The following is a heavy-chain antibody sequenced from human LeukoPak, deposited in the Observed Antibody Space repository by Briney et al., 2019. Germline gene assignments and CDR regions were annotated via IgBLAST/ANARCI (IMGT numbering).Heavy chain of an antibody. D-gene: IGHD3-9*01. CDR3: ATDRFVLRYFRWLFY. J-gene: IGHJ4*02. V-gene: IGHV1-24*01. CDR1: GYIFTELS. Sequence: ASVKVSCKVSGYIFTELSIHWERQTPGEWLEWMGGYDPENGETIYAQKFQGRVTMTEDTSTDTAYMELSSLRSEDTAVYYCATDRFVLRYFRWLFYWGQGTLVTVSS. CDR2: YDPENGET.